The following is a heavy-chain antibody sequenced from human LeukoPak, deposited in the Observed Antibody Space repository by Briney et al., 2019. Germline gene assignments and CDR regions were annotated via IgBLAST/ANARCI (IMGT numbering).Heavy chain of an antibody. CDR3: ARDPDSSSFDY. CDR1: GFNFRTSW. CDR2: IKYDGTVK. V-gene: IGHV3-7*01. J-gene: IGHJ4*02. D-gene: IGHD6-13*01. Sequence: GGSLRLSCTASGFNFRTSWMSWVRQSPGKGLEFLANIKYDGTVKNYVDSVKGRFTISRDNLKNSLYLQMDSLRAEDTAVYYCARDPDSSSFDYWGQGALVTVSS.